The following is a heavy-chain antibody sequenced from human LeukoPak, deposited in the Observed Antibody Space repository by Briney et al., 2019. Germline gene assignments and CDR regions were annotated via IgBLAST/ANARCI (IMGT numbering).Heavy chain of an antibody. J-gene: IGHJ4*02. CDR2: IYSGGST. D-gene: IGHD6-13*01. CDR3: ASWAGAATGFSGPFDY. CDR1: GFTVSSNY. Sequence: GGSLRLSCAASGFTVSSNYMSWVRQAPGKGLEWVSVIYSGGSTYYADSVKGRFTISRDNSKNTLYLQMNSLRAEDTAVYYCASWAGAATGFSGPFDYWGQGILVTVSS. V-gene: IGHV3-53*05.